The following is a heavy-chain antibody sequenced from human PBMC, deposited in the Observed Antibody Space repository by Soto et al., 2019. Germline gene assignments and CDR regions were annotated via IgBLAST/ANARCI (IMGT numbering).Heavy chain of an antibody. CDR3: AKGMYYYDSSGYRLFHY. CDR1: GFTFRNYA. J-gene: IGHJ4*02. Sequence: PGGSLRLSCAASGFTFRNYAMNWVRQAPGKGLEWVSGISVSGGSTYYADSVKGRFTVSRDNSKNTVFLQMNSLRAEDTAVYFCAKGMYYYDSSGYRLFHYSGQGTLVTVSS. D-gene: IGHD3-22*01. V-gene: IGHV3-23*01. CDR2: ISVSGGST.